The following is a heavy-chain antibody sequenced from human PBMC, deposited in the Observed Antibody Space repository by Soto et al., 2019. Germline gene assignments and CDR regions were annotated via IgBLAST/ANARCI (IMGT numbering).Heavy chain of an antibody. J-gene: IGHJ4*02. CDR3: TRGGLFGSGNYHIDY. V-gene: IGHV1-8*01. CDR2: MNPNSGNT. D-gene: IGHD3-10*01. Sequence: ASVKVSCKASGYTFTSFDINWVRQATGQGLEWLGWMNPNSGNTGYAQKFQGRVTMTRDTSITTAYMELSSLRSDDTAVYYCTRGGLFGSGNYHIDYWGQGTLVTVSS. CDR1: GYTFTSFD.